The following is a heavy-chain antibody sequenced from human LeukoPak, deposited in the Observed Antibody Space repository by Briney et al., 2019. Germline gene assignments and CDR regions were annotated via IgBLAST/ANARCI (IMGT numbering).Heavy chain of an antibody. Sequence: ASVKVSCKASGYTFTGYYMHWVRQAPGQGLEWMGWINPNSGGTNYAQKFQGRVTMYRETSISTAYMELSRLRSDDTAVYYCARSYDILTGYYPSYYYYYGMDVWGQGTTVTVSS. V-gene: IGHV1-2*02. D-gene: IGHD3-9*01. CDR1: GYTFTGYY. CDR2: INPNSGGT. CDR3: ARSYDILTGYYPSYYYYYGMDV. J-gene: IGHJ6*02.